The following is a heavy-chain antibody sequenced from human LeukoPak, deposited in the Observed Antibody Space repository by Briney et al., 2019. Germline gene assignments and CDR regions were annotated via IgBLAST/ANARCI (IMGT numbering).Heavy chain of an antibody. CDR1: GYTFTSYY. Sequence: GASVKVSCKASGYTFTSYYMHWVRQAPGQGLGWMGIINPSGGSTSYAQKFQGRVTMTRDTSASTVYVELSSLRSEDTAVYYCARGVYSSSPEPPFDYWGQGTLVTVSS. CDR3: ARGVYSSSPEPPFDY. V-gene: IGHV1-46*01. CDR2: INPSGGST. J-gene: IGHJ4*02. D-gene: IGHD6-6*01.